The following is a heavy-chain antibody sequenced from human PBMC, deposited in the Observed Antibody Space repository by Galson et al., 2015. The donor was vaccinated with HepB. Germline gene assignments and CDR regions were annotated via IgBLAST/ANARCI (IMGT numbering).Heavy chain of an antibody. CDR3: AKGFLRYCGGDCFYYYYYMDV. V-gene: IGHV3-30*18. CDR1: GFTFSSYG. D-gene: IGHD2-21*01. CDR2: ISYDGSNK. Sequence: SLRLSCAASGFTFSSYGMHWVRQARGKGLEWVAVISYDGSNKYYADSVKGRFTISRDNSKNTLYLQMNSLRAEDTAVYYCAKGFLRYCGGDCFYYYYYMDVWGKGTTVTVSS. J-gene: IGHJ6*03.